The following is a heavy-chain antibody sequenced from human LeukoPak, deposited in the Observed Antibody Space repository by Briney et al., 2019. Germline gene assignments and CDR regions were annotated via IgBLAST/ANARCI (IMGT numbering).Heavy chain of an antibody. V-gene: IGHV3-7*01. CDR1: RFTLSSYW. Sequence: PGVSLRLSCVASRFTLSSYWMSWVRQPPGKGLEWVAHIKPDGSEKNYVDSVKGRFTLFRDDARNSVYLQMNSLRVEDTAVYYCARDSGSGGPWGQGTPVTVSS. D-gene: IGHD6-19*01. CDR2: IKPDGSEK. J-gene: IGHJ5*02. CDR3: ARDSGSGGP.